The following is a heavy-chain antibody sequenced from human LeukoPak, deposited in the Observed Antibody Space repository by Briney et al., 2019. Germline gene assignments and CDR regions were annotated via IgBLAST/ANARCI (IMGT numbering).Heavy chain of an antibody. V-gene: IGHV3-21*01. J-gene: IGHJ4*02. CDR1: GFTFSSYS. Sequence: GGSLRLSCAASGFTFSSYSMNWVRQAPGKGLEWVSSISSSSYIYYADSVKGRFTISRDNAKNSLYLQMNSLRAEDTAAYYCAREAFDSSFRFDYWGQGTLVTVSS. D-gene: IGHD6-13*01. CDR2: ISSSSYI. CDR3: AREAFDSSFRFDY.